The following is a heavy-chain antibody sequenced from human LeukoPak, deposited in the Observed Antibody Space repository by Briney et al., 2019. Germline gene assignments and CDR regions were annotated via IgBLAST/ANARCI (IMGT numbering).Heavy chain of an antibody. V-gene: IGHV3-48*03. D-gene: IGHD1-1*01. CDR2: ISSSGSTI. CDR1: GFTFSSYE. Sequence: GGSLRLSCAASGFTFSSYEMNWVRQAPGKGLEWVSYISSSGSTIYYADSVKGRFTISRDNSKNTLYLQMNSLRAEDTAVYYCAKAPTRYVGGDYWGQGTLVTVSS. CDR3: AKAPTRYVGGDY. J-gene: IGHJ4*02.